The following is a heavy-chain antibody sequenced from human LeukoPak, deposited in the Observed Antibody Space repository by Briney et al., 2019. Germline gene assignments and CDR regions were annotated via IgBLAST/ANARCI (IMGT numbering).Heavy chain of an antibody. Sequence: GGSLRLSCAASGFTFSSYGMHWVRQAPGKGLEWVAFIRYDGNNEYYGDSGKGRFTISRDNSKKTLYLQMNSLRHEDTAVYYCAKGSVEKATIGDYYYYMDVWGKGTTVTVSS. CDR3: AKGSVEKATIGDYYYYMDV. D-gene: IGHD5-24*01. J-gene: IGHJ6*03. CDR1: GFTFSSYG. CDR2: IRYDGNNE. V-gene: IGHV3-30*02.